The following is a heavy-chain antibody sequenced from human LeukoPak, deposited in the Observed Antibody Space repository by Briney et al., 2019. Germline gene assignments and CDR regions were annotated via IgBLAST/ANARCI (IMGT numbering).Heavy chain of an antibody. J-gene: IGHJ3*02. CDR1: GFTFSTYS. CDR2: ISSRSGTI. V-gene: IGHV3-48*02. D-gene: IGHD3-22*01. Sequence: GGSLRLSCAASGFTFSTYSMNWDRQAPGKGLEWVSYISSRSGTIHYADSVKGRFTISRDNAKNSMYPQMNSLRDEDTAVYYCARDYDTTGRAFDIWGQGTMVTVSS. CDR3: ARDYDTTGRAFDI.